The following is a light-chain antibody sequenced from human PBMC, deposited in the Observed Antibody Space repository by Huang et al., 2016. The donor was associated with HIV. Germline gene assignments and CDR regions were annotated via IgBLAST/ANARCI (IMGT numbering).Light chain of an antibody. V-gene: IGKV3-15*01. CDR2: GTS. J-gene: IGKJ4*01. CDR1: QSVSTN. CDR3: QQYNNWPPLT. Sequence: EIVMTQSPATLSVSPGARATLSCRASQSVSTNLAWYQQKAGQAPRLLMYGTSTRATVVPARFSGSGSGTEFTLTISSLQSEDFAVYYCQQYNNWPPLTFGGGTRVEIK.